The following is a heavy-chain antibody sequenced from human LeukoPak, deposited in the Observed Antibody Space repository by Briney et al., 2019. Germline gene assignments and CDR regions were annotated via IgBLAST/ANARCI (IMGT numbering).Heavy chain of an antibody. CDR2: ISSSSSYI. V-gene: IGHV3-21*01. D-gene: IGHD5-24*01. J-gene: IGHJ4*02. Sequence: GGSLRLSCAASGFTFSSYSMNWVRQAPGKGLEWVSSISSSSSYIYYADSVKGRFTISRDNAKNSLYLQMNSLRAEDTAVYYCARARDGSPIGYFDYWGQGTLVTVSS. CDR1: GFTFSSYS. CDR3: ARARDGSPIGYFDY.